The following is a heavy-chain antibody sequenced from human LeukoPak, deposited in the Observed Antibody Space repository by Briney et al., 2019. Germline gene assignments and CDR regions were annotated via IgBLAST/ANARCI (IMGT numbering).Heavy chain of an antibody. J-gene: IGHJ4*02. CDR3: ARDEVGGPLKY. CDR2: IREDGNKE. CDR1: GFAFISSE. D-gene: IGHD1-26*01. Sequence: PGGSLRLSCAASGFAFISSEMNWVRQAPGKGLEWVANIREDGNKENYIDSVRGRFSISRDNAKNSLYLQMNSLRAEDSAVYYCARDEVGGPLKYWGQGVLVTVSS. V-gene: IGHV3-7*01.